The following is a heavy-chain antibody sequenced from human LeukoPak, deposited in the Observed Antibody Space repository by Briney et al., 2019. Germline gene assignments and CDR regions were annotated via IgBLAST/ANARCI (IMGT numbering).Heavy chain of an antibody. CDR1: GFTFRSYG. Sequence: GGSLRLSCAASGFTFRSYGMHWVRQAPGKGLEWVAFIRYDGSNKYYADSVKGRFTISRDNSKNTLYLQMNSLRAEDTAVYYCARGFTMVYYFDYWGQGTLVTVSS. J-gene: IGHJ4*02. V-gene: IGHV3-30*02. CDR3: ARGFTMVYYFDY. CDR2: IRYDGSNK. D-gene: IGHD3-10*01.